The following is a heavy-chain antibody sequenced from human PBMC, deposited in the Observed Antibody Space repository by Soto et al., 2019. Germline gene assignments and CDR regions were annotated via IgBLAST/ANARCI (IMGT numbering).Heavy chain of an antibody. J-gene: IGHJ4*02. CDR3: TRDWVYSNSRYYFDY. Sequence: QVHLVQSGAEVRKPGASVKVSCMASGYTFTNNYMHWVRQAPGQGLEWMGRINPDNGDTNFAQKFQERVTMTRDTHINTAYMELSRLRSDDTAMYYCTRDWVYSNSRYYFDYWGQGVLVTVSS. CDR2: INPDNGDT. V-gene: IGHV1-2*06. D-gene: IGHD3-22*01. CDR1: GYTFTNNY.